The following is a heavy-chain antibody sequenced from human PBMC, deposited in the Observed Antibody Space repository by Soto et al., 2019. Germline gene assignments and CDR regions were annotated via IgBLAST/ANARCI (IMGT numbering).Heavy chain of an antibody. CDR2: IYPGDSDT. V-gene: IGHV5-51*01. CDR3: ARHQDTNDYGDYALSYYYGMDV. Sequence: GESLKISCKGSGYSFTSYWIGWVRQMPGKGLEWTGIIYPGDSDTRYSPSFQGQVTISADKSISTAYLQWSSLKASDTAMYYCARHQDTNDYGDYALSYYYGMDVWGQGTTVTVSS. J-gene: IGHJ6*02. CDR1: GYSFTSYW. D-gene: IGHD4-17*01.